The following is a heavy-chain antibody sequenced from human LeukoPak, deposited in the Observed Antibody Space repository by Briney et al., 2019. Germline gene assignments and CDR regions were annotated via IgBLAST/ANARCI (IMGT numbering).Heavy chain of an antibody. CDR3: AGHLGAEVRGVIINYYYYYMDV. D-gene: IGHD3-10*01. CDR2: IYYSGST. Sequence: TPSETLSLTCTVSGASISSSSYYWGWIRQPPGKGLEWIGSIYYSGSTYYNPSLKSRVTISVDTSKSQSSLKLSSVTAADTAMYYCAGHLGAEVRGVIINYYYYYMDVWGKGTTVTVSS. J-gene: IGHJ6*03. CDR1: GASISSSSYY. V-gene: IGHV4-39*01.